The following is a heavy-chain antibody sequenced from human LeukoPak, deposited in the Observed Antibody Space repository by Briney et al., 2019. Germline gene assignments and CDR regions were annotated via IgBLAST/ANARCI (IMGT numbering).Heavy chain of an antibody. CDR1: GDSISSSTYY. J-gene: IGHJ5*02. CDR3: VRQGLEMTGGGWFDP. Sequence: PSETLSLTCTVSGDSISSSTYYWGWIRQPPGKGLEWPGNVSYTGSTYYNPSLKSRLIFSVDTSKNQFSLRLTSVTAADTAFYYCVRQGLEMTGGGWFDPWGQGTLVTVSS. D-gene: IGHD2-8*02. CDR2: VSYTGST. V-gene: IGHV4-39*01.